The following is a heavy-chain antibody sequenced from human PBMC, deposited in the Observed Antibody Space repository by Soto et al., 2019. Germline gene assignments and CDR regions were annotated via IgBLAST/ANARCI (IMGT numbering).Heavy chain of an antibody. CDR1: GFTFNNYG. D-gene: IGHD2-15*01. Sequence: PGGSLRLSCAASGFTFNNYGMNWVRQAPGKGLEWVAIISNDGSNKYYIESVRGRFTISRDNSKNMLFLQMNSLRVEDTAVYFCTKDGRFDSDGSLYYYYYGMDVWGQGTTVTAS. CDR3: TKDGRFDSDGSLYYYYYGMDV. CDR2: ISNDGSNK. J-gene: IGHJ6*02. V-gene: IGHV3-30*18.